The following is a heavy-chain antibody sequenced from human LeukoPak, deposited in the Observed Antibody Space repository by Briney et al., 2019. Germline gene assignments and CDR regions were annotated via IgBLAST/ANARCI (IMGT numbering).Heavy chain of an antibody. V-gene: IGHV3-23*01. CDR2: ISGSGGST. D-gene: IGHD3-22*01. J-gene: IGHJ4*02. CDR1: GFPFSSYS. Sequence: GGSLRLSCAASGFPFSSYSMSWVRQAPGKGLEWVSAISGSGGSTYYADSVKGRFTISRDNSKNTLYLQMNSLRAEDTAVYYCAKESFWGFDSSGYRPFDYWGQGTLVTVSS. CDR3: AKESFWGFDSSGYRPFDY.